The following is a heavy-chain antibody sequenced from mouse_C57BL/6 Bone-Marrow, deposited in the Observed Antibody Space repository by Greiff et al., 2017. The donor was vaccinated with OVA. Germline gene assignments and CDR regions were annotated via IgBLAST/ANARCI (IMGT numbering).Heavy chain of an antibody. D-gene: IGHD1-1*01. CDR3: ARMAPTVVAKGYWYFDV. CDR1: GFSLSTFGMG. J-gene: IGHJ1*03. Sequence: ESGPGILQPSQTLSLTCSFSGFSLSTFGMGVGWIRQPSGKGLEWLAHIWWDDDKYYNPALKSRLTISKDTSKKQVFLKIANVDTADTATYYCARMAPTVVAKGYWYFDVWGTGTTVTVSS. V-gene: IGHV8-8*01. CDR2: IWWDDDK.